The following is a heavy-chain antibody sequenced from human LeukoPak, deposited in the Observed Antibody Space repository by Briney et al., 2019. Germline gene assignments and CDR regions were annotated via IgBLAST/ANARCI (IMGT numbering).Heavy chain of an antibody. J-gene: IGHJ4*02. V-gene: IGHV4-34*01. CDR2: INRSGRN. D-gene: IGHD5-18*01. CDR3: ARVFGYSYGYRFDY. Sequence: GEINRSGRNNYNPSLKRRVTISVETSKNQFSLKLSSVTAADTAVYYCARVFGYSYGYRFDYWGQGTLVTVSS.